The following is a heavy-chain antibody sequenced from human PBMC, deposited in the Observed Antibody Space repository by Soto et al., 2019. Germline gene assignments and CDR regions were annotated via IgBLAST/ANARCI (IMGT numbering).Heavy chain of an antibody. D-gene: IGHD3-10*01. CDR1: GGSFSGYY. J-gene: IGHJ4*02. V-gene: IGHV4-34*01. CDR2: INHSGST. Sequence: PSETLSLTCAVYGGSFSGYYWSWIRQPPGKGLEWIGEINHSGSTNYNPSLKSRVTISVDTSKNQFSLKLSSVTAADTAVYYCARGPLGSGSLYPPEKFDYWGQGTLVTVSS. CDR3: ARGPLGSGSLYPPEKFDY.